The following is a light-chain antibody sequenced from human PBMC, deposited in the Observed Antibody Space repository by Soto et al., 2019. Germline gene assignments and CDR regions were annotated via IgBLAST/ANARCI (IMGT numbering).Light chain of an antibody. V-gene: IGKV1-5*01. CDR3: QHYSSVWA. CDR1: QSISRV. J-gene: IGKJ1*01. CDR2: DAT. Sequence: DIQLTQSPSTLSSSVGDRVTITCRASQSISRVVAWYQQHPGKAPKLLIYDATTLESGVASRFSGSGSGTEFTLTISLLHPDDLATYYCQHYSSVWAFGEGTKVDIK.